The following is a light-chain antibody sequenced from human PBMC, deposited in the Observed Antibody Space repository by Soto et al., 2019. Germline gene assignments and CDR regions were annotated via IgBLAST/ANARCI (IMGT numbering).Light chain of an antibody. CDR2: YDS. CDR3: QVWDSNSDHQV. J-gene: IGLJ2*01. V-gene: IGLV3-21*04. Sequence: SYELTQPPSVSVAPGKTARVTCGGSNIGSKAVHWYQQKPGQAPVLVIYYDSDRPSGIPERFSGSNSGNTATLTISRVEAGDEADYYCQVWDSNSDHQVFGGGTKVTVL. CDR1: NIGSKA.